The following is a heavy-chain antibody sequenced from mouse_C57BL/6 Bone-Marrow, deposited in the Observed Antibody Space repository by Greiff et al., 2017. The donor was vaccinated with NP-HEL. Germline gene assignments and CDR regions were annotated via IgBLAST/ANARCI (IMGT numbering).Heavy chain of an antibody. CDR2: INPNNGGT. J-gene: IGHJ3*01. D-gene: IGHD6-5*01. CDR1: GYTFTDYN. CDR3: ARREAYMAY. V-gene: IGHV1-18*01. Sequence: EVQLQQSGPELVKPGASVKIPCKASGYTFTDYNMDWVKQSHGKSLEWIGDINPNNGGTIYNQKFKGKATLTVDKSSSTAYMELRSLTSEDTAVYDCARREAYMAYWGQGTLVTVSA.